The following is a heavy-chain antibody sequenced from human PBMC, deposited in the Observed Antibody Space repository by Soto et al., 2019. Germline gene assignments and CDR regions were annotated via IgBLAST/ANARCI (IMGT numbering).Heavy chain of an antibody. V-gene: IGHV4-61*01. CDR1: GGSVSSGSYY. CDR2: IYYSGST. Sequence: QVQLQESGPGLVKPSETLSLTCTVSGGSVSSGSYYWSWIRQPPGKGLEWIGYIYYSGSTNYNPSLKSRVTISVDTSKNQFSLKLSSVTAADTAVYYCARGQPESSWGQGTLVTVSS. J-gene: IGHJ5*02. CDR3: ARGQPESS.